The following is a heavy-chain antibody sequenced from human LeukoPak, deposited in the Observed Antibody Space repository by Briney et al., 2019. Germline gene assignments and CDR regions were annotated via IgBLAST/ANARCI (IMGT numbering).Heavy chain of an antibody. D-gene: IGHD6-13*01. CDR1: GFTFSSYG. V-gene: IGHV3-30*03. J-gene: IGHJ4*02. Sequence: QSGGSLRLSCAASGFTFSSYGMHWVRQAPGKGLEWVAAISYDGSNKYYADSVKGRFTISRDNSKNTLYLQMNSLRAEDTAVYYCAGELAAAGSNFDYWGQGTLVTGSS. CDR3: AGELAAAGSNFDY. CDR2: ISYDGSNK.